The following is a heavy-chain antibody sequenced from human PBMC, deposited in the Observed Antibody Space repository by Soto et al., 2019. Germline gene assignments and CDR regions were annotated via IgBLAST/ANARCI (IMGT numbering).Heavy chain of an antibody. CDR2: ISAYNGNT. CDR1: VYTFTGYG. D-gene: IGHD6-13*01. V-gene: IGHV1-18*01. Sequence: XSVKVSCKASVYTFTGYGISWVRQAPGQGLEWMGWISAYNGNTNYAQKLQGRVTMTTDTSTSTAYMELRSLRSDDTAVYYCARSIAAAGQIINYYYYYGMDVWGQGTTVTVSS. J-gene: IGHJ6*02. CDR3: ARSIAAAGQIINYYYYYGMDV.